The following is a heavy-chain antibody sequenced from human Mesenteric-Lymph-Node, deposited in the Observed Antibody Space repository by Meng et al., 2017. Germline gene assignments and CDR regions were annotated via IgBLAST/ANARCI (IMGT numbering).Heavy chain of an antibody. CDR1: GFTFSSYA. V-gene: IGHV3-30*01. D-gene: IGHD6-13*01. CDR3: AREEIDSAAGYYFDY. CDR2: ISYDGSNK. Sequence: GESLKISCAASGFTFSSYAMHWVRQAPGKGLEWVAVISYDGSNKYYADSVKGRFTISRDNSKNTLYLQMNSLRAEDTAVYYCAREEIDSAAGYYFDYWGQGTLVTVSS. J-gene: IGHJ4*02.